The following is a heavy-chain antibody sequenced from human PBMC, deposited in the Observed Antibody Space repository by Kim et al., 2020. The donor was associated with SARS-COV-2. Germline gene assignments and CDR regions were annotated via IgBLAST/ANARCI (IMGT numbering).Heavy chain of an antibody. CDR3: ARYAWPKYYYYGMDV. J-gene: IGHJ6*02. D-gene: IGHD2-2*01. Sequence: ASVKVSCKASGYTFTSYYMHWVRQAPGQGLEWMGIINPSGGSTSYAQKFQGRVTMTRDTSTSTVYMELSSLRSEDTAVYYCARYAWPKYYYYGMDVWGQGTTVTVSS. CDR2: INPSGGST. V-gene: IGHV1-46*01. CDR1: GYTFTSYY.